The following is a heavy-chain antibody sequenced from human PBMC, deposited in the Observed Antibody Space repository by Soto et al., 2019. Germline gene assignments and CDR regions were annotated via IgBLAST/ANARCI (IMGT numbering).Heavy chain of an antibody. D-gene: IGHD2-21*01. CDR1: GFIFSDYP. CDR3: AKRAAPGVWWLVEH. Sequence: EVQLLESGGDLVQPGGSLRLSCVASGFIFSDYPMTWVRQAPGKGLEWVSTIGVSGADTYFADSVKGRFTITRDNSKNTVYVQMNSLRAEDSAFYYCAKRAAPGVWWLVEHGGQSAVVAVSS. J-gene: IGHJ4*02. CDR2: IGVSGADT. V-gene: IGHV3-23*01.